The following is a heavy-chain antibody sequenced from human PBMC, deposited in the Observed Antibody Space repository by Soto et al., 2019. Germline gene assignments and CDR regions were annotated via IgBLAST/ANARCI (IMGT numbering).Heavy chain of an antibody. CDR1: RFTFSGFA. CDR2: ISANGGTT. V-gene: IGHV3-23*01. D-gene: IGHD5-18*01. CDR3: AKSRGDTSMVAGYHYYGLDV. Sequence: EVQLLESGGGLVQPGGSLRLSCAASRFTFSGFAMTWVRQAPGKGLEWVSTISANGGTTDYADSVKGRFTISRDNSKNTLYLQMNSLRAEDTAVYYCAKSRGDTSMVAGYHYYGLDVWGQGTTVTVSS. J-gene: IGHJ6*02.